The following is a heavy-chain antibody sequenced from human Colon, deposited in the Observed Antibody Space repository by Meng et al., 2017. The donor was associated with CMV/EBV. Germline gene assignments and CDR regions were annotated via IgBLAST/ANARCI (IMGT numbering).Heavy chain of an antibody. J-gene: IGHJ4*02. CDR3: AWDIAFYLAK. D-gene: IGHD3-3*02. CDR1: GLNFNDAW. CDR2: IKSKGSGGTT. Sequence: VQLVESVGGLVKPGESLRVSCVGSGLNFNDAWMSWVRQAPGKVLEWIGRIKSKGSGGTTDYAAPVKDRFIISRDDSKNTLYLQMNSLEIEDTPIYFCAWDIAFYLAKWGQGALVTVSS. V-gene: IGHV3-15*01.